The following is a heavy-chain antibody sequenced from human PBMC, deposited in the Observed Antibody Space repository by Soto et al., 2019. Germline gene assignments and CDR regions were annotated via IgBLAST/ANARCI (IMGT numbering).Heavy chain of an antibody. CDR3: AREGLTTLTTGDYYYGMDV. CDR1: GGTFSSYA. D-gene: IGHD4-4*01. Sequence: QVQLVQSGAEVKKPGSSVKVSCKASGGTFSSYAISWVRQAPGQGLEWMVGIIPIFGTTNYAQKFQGRVSITADKSTSTAYMELSSLRSEDTAVYYCAREGLTTLTTGDYYYGMDVWGQGTTVTVSS. V-gene: IGHV1-69*06. CDR2: IIPIFGTT. J-gene: IGHJ6*02.